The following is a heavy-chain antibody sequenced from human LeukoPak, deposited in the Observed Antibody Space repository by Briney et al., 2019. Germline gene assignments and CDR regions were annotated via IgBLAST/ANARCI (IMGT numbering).Heavy chain of an antibody. V-gene: IGHV4-38-2*01. CDR2: ISHSGTT. Sequence: PSETLSLTCAVSRFSISTGYYWGWIRQPPGEGLEWIGIISHSGTTYYNPSLKSRVTMSVDTSKNQFSLNLSSVTAADAAVYYCARWGPIVGATTVDYWGQGTLVTVSS. CDR1: RFSISTGYY. CDR3: ARWGPIVGATTVDY. D-gene: IGHD1-26*01. J-gene: IGHJ4*02.